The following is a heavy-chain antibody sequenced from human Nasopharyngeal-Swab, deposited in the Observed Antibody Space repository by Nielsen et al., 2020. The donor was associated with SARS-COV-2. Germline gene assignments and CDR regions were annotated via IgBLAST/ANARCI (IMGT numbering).Heavy chain of an antibody. D-gene: IGHD2-15*01. Sequence: VRQMPGKGLEWMGRIDPSDSYTNYSPSFQGHVTISADKSISTAYLQWSSLKASDTAMYYCARLLVAATQNWFDPWGQGTLVTVSS. CDR3: ARLLVAATQNWFDP. CDR2: IDPSDSYT. J-gene: IGHJ5*02. V-gene: IGHV5-10-1*01.